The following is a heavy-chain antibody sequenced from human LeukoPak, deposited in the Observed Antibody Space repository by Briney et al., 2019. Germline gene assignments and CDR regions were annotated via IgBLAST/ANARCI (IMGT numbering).Heavy chain of an antibody. Sequence: PSQTLSLTCTVSGGSISSGSYYWSWIRQPAGKGLEWIGSIYYSGSTYYNPSLKSRIAISIDTSKNQFSLKLNSVTAADTAVYYCASGGGSYYSDFDYWGQGTLVTVSS. CDR2: IYYSGST. CDR3: ASGGGSYYSDFDY. CDR1: GGSISSGSYY. J-gene: IGHJ4*02. V-gene: IGHV4-61*02. D-gene: IGHD1-26*01.